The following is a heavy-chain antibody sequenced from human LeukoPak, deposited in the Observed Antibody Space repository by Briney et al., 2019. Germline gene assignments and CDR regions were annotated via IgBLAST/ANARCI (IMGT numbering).Heavy chain of an antibody. CDR1: GFTFSRYS. Sequence: GGSLRLSCAASGFTFSRYSMNWVRQAPGKGLEWVSYISRSGSTIYYADSVKGRFTISRDNSKNTLYLQMNSLRAEDTAVYYCAKDRMATYMDAFDIWGQGTLVTVSS. J-gene: IGHJ3*02. CDR3: AKDRMATYMDAFDI. V-gene: IGHV3-48*01. D-gene: IGHD5-24*01. CDR2: ISRSGSTI.